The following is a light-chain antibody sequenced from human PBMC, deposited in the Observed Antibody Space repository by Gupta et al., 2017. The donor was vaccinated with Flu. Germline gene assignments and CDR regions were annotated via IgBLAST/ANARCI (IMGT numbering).Light chain of an antibody. Sequence: GDRITITCLESHAIRDSLAWYQHKPGKGQSLLIYAASTLHSGVPSRFRGSGSGTEFTLTISSLQPEDVATYYCQKFNGAPLTFGGGTKVEI. J-gene: IGKJ4*01. CDR3: QKFNGAPLT. V-gene: IGKV1-27*01. CDR2: AAS. CDR1: HAIRDS.